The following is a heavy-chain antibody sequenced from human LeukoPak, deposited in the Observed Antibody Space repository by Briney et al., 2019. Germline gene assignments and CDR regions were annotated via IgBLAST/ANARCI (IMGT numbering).Heavy chain of an antibody. CDR3: ARGGEYYYDSSGLGEDY. CDR2: MNPNSGNT. Sequence: ASVKVSCKASGYTFTSYDINWVRQATGQELEWMGWMNPNSGNTGYAQKFQGRVTMTRNTSISTAYMELSSLRSEDTAVYYCARGGEYYYDSSGLGEDYWGQGTLVTVSS. D-gene: IGHD3-22*01. CDR1: GYTFTSYD. J-gene: IGHJ4*02. V-gene: IGHV1-8*01.